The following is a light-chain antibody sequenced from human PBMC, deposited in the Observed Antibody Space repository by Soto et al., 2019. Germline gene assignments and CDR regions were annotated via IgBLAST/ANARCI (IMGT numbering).Light chain of an antibody. J-gene: IGKJ5*01. Sequence: EIVLTQSPGTLSLSPGERATLSCRASQSVSSSYLAWYQQRPGQAPRLLIYVASNRATGTPDRFSGSGSGTDFTLTISRLEPEDFPVYYCQQYGSSPITFGQGTRLEIK. V-gene: IGKV3-20*01. CDR3: QQYGSSPIT. CDR1: QSVSSSY. CDR2: VAS.